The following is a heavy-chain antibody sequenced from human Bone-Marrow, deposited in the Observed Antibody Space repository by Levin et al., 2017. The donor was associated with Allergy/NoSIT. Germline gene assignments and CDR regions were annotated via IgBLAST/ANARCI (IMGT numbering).Heavy chain of an antibody. CDR1: GGSISSSSYY. D-gene: IGHD4-17*01. CDR3: ARGSLNTVTTGGSWFDP. Sequence: MASETLSLTCTVSGGSISSSSYYWGWIRQPPGTGLEWIGSIYYSGSTYYNPSLKSRVTISVDTSKNQFSLKLSSVTAADTAVYYCARGSLNTVTTGGSWFDPWGQGTLVTVSS. V-gene: IGHV4-39*01. J-gene: IGHJ5*02. CDR2: IYYSGST.